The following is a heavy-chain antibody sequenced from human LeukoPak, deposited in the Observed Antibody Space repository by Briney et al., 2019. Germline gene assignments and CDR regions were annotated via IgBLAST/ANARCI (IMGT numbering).Heavy chain of an antibody. CDR2: IYPGDSDT. CDR3: ARHGIVVAPAAKADYYYYYMDV. Sequence: GESLKISCKGSGYSFTSYWIGWVRQMPGKGLEWMGIIYPGDSDTRYSPSFQGQVTISADKSISTAYLQWSSLKASDAAMYYCARHGIVVAPAAKADYYYYYMDVWGKGTTVTVSS. J-gene: IGHJ6*03. CDR1: GYSFTSYW. D-gene: IGHD2-2*01. V-gene: IGHV5-51*01.